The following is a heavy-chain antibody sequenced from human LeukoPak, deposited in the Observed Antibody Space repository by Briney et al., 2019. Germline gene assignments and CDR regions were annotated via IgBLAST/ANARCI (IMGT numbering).Heavy chain of an antibody. V-gene: IGHV4-39*07. CDR2: IYYSGST. CDR1: GGSIRSSSYY. J-gene: IGHJ4*02. D-gene: IGHD5-24*01. CDR3: ARERRDGYRRFDY. Sequence: SETLSLTCTVSGGSIRSSSYYWGWIRQPPGKGLEWIGSIYYSGSTYYSPSLKSRVTISVDTSKNHFSLKLSSVTAADTAVYFCARERRDGYRRFDYWGQGTLVTVSS.